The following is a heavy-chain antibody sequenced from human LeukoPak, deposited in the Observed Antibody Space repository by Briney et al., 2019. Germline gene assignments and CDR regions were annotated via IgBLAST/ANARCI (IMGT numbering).Heavy chain of an antibody. V-gene: IGHV3-7*01. D-gene: IGHD1-1*01. CDR2: INKGGNKE. J-gene: IGHJ6*02. CDR1: GFTFKDYW. Sequence: GGSLRLSCAASGFTFKDYWMSWVRQAPGKGPEWVANINKGGNKEHFVDSVKGRFTVSRDNAKNSLFLQMNSLRVEDTAVYYCATYDNWVAGDVWGQGTTVSVSS. CDR3: ATYDNWVAGDV.